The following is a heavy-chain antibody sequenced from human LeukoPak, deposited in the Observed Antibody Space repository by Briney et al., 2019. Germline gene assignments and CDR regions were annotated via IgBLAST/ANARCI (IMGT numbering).Heavy chain of an antibody. Sequence: SVKVSCKASGGTFSSYAISWVRQAPGQGLEWMGGIIPIFGTANYAQKFQGRVTITADESTSTAYMEPSSLRSEDTAVYYCARVRKGIAAADPWGQGTLVTVSS. V-gene: IGHV1-69*01. D-gene: IGHD6-13*01. J-gene: IGHJ5*02. CDR2: IIPIFGTA. CDR3: ARVRKGIAAADP. CDR1: GGTFSSYA.